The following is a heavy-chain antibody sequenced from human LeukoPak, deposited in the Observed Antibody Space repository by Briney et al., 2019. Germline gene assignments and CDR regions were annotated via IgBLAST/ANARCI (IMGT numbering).Heavy chain of an antibody. Sequence: ASVRVSSKASGYTFTIYDINWVRQATGQGLEWMGWMNPNSGNTGYAQKFQGRVTMTRNTSISTAYMELSSLRSEDTAVYYCARGNIAGLRFLEWFPSFYYYGMDVWGQGTTVTVSS. CDR3: ARGNIAGLRFLEWFPSFYYYGMDV. D-gene: IGHD3-3*01. CDR2: MNPNSGNT. V-gene: IGHV1-8*01. CDR1: GYTFTIYD. J-gene: IGHJ6*02.